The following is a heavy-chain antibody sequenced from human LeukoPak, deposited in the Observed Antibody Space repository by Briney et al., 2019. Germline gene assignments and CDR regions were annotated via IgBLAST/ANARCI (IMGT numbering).Heavy chain of an antibody. J-gene: IGHJ6*02. D-gene: IGHD2-2*01. CDR3: SRYCSTTTCPGYYYGMDI. V-gene: IGHV3-23*01. CDR1: GFTFSSYA. CDR2: ISGSGGTT. Sequence: GGSLRFSCAASGFTFSSYAMSWVRQAPGKGLEWVSVISGSGGTTYYAESVKGRFTISRDNSKNTLYLQINSLRAEDTAVYYCSRYCSTTTCPGYYYGMDIWGQGTPVTVSS.